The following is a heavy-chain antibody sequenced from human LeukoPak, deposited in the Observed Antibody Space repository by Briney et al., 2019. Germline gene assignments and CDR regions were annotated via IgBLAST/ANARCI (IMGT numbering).Heavy chain of an antibody. CDR2: IYSSGTT. J-gene: IGHJ4*02. V-gene: IGHV4-4*07. CDR1: GASVTTYY. CDR3: ARDYDKAFDY. Sequence: KPSETLSLTCTDSGASVTTYYWSWIRQPAGKGLEWIGRIYSSGTTNYNLSLRGRVTMSLDTSRNQVSLKLSSVVAADTAMYYCARDYDKAFDYWGQGTLVTVSS. D-gene: IGHD3-16*01.